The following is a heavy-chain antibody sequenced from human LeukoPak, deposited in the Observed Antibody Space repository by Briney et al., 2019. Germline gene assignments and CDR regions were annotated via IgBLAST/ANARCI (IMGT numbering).Heavy chain of an antibody. CDR2: IKQDGSDK. CDR3: ATTRGLWWFDP. CDR1: GFTFSSYW. Sequence: GGSLRLSCAASGFTFSSYWMNWVRQAPGKGLEWVANIKQDGSDKYYVDSVKGRFTISRDNAKNSLYLQMNSLRAEDTAVYYCATTRGLWWFDPWGQGTLVTVSS. D-gene: IGHD3/OR15-3a*01. V-gene: IGHV3-7*01. J-gene: IGHJ5*02.